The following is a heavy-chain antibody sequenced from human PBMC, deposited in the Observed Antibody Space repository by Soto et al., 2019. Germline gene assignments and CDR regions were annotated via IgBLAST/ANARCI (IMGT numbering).Heavy chain of an antibody. CDR2: IYHSGST. J-gene: IGHJ3*02. V-gene: IGHV4-30-2*01. Sequence: SETLSLTCAVSGGSISSGGYSWSWIRQPPGKGLEWIGYIYHSGSTYYNPSLKSRVTISVDRSKNQFSLKLSSVTAADTAVYYCARTLPDYYGSSGYPPAPAVFDIRGQGTMVTVSS. CDR3: ARTLPDYYGSSGYPPAPAVFDI. CDR1: GGSISSGGYS. D-gene: IGHD3-22*01.